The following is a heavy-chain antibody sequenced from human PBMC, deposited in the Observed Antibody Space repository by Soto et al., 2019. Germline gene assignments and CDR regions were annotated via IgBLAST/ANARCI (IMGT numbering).Heavy chain of an antibody. CDR2: IIPIFGTA. J-gene: IGHJ4*02. V-gene: IGHV1-69*13. Sequence: GASVKVSCKASGGTFSSYAISWVRQAPGQGLEWMGGIIPIFGTANYAQKFQGRVTITADESTSTAYMELSSLRSEDTAVYYCASMGTPSMDHSDYWSQGTLVTVSS. CDR1: GGTFSSYA. D-gene: IGHD1-1*01. CDR3: ASMGTPSMDHSDY.